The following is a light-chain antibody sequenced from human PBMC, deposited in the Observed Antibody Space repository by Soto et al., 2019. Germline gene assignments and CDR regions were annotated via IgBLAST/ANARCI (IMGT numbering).Light chain of an antibody. CDR1: QSLVYSDGNTY. V-gene: IGKV2-30*01. Sequence: DVVMTQSPLSLPVTLGQPASISCRSSQSLVYSDGNTYLNWFQQRPGQSPRRLIYKVSNRDSGVPDRFSGSGSVTDFTLKISWVEAEDVGVYYCMQGTFWPRTFGQGTRVEIK. J-gene: IGKJ1*01. CDR3: MQGTFWPRT. CDR2: KVS.